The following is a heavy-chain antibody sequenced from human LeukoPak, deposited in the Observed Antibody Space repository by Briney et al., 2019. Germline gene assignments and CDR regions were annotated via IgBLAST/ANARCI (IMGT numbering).Heavy chain of an antibody. CDR2: IRSKADNYAT. CDR3: SQSNY. V-gene: IGHV3-73*01. J-gene: IGHJ4*02. Sequence: PGGSLRLSCAASGFTFSGSPILWVRQASGKGLEWVGRIRSKADNYATAYAASVQGRCTISRDDSKNTAYLELNSVKTEDTAVYYCSQSNYWGQGALVTVSS. CDR1: GFTFSGSP.